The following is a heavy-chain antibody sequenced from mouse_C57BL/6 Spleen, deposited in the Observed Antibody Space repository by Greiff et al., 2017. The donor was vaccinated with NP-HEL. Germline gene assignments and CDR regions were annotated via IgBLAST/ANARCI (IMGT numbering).Heavy chain of an antibody. CDR1: GYTFTSYW. Sequence: QVQLKESGAELAKPGASVKLSCKASGYTFTSYWMHWVKQRPGQGLEWIGYINPSSGYTKYNQKFKDKATLTADKSSSTAYMQLSSLTYEDSAVYYCASSPYDYDKGGFAYWGQGTLVTVSA. CDR3: ASSPYDYDKGGFAY. J-gene: IGHJ3*01. V-gene: IGHV1-7*01. D-gene: IGHD2-4*01. CDR2: INPSSGYT.